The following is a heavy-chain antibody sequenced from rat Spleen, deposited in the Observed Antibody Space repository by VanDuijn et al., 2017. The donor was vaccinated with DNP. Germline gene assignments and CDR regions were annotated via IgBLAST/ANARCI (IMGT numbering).Heavy chain of an antibody. CDR1: GFSLTSYT. D-gene: IGHD1-4*01. Sequence: QVQLKESGPGLVQPSQTLSLTCTVSGFSLTSYTLTWVRQPPGKGLVWMGTIWAGGSTNYNSAVQSRLSISRDTSKSQVFLKMNSMQPEDNGTYYCARHGLPGSPMDAWGQGTSVTVSS. V-gene: IGHV2-72*01. CDR2: IWAGGST. J-gene: IGHJ4*01. CDR3: ARHGLPGSPMDA.